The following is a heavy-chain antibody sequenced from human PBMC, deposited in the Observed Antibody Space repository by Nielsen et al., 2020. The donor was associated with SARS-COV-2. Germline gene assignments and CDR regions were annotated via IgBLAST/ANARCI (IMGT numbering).Heavy chain of an antibody. CDR3: ATEPAVAGQGRLDY. Sequence: ASVQVSCQASGYSFSSISINWVRQAPGQGLEWMGWISTRTGNPTYAQGFTGRFVLSLDTSVSTAYLEITSLRGEDTAVYYCATEPAVAGQGRLDYWGQGSLVTVST. J-gene: IGHJ4*02. V-gene: IGHV7-4-1*02. CDR2: ISTRTGNP. CDR1: GYSFSSIS. D-gene: IGHD6-19*01.